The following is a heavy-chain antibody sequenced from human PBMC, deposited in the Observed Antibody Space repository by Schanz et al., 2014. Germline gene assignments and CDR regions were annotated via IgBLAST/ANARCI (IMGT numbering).Heavy chain of an antibody. V-gene: IGHV3-30*18. D-gene: IGHD3-22*01. CDR1: GFSFSDYG. J-gene: IGHJ4*02. CDR3: AKSYDTSGYSGFDY. CDR2: ISYHGSER. Sequence: QVQLVESGGGVVQPGRSLRLSCAGSGFSFSDYGMHWVRQAPGRGLEWVAVISYHGSERYYADSVKGRFTISRDNSKSAQYLQMHSLRTDDTAVYFCAKSYDTSGYSGFDYWGQGTLVTVSS.